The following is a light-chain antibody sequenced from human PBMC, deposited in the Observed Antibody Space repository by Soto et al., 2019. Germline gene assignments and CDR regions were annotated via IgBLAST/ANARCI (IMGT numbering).Light chain of an antibody. V-gene: IGKV1-27*01. CDR1: RDIDDY. J-gene: IGKJ1*01. CDR3: QKSTKAAWT. Sequence: DIQMTQSPPSLSESVGDRVTITCRASRDIDDYLAWDQHIAGKAPKLLIYDASSLQPGFPSRFNGSGSGTYFTLTINSLQPEDVATYYCQKSTKAAWTFGQGTKV. CDR2: DAS.